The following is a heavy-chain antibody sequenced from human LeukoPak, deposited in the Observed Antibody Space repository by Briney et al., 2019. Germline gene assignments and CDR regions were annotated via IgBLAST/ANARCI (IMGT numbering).Heavy chain of an antibody. CDR2: IHFTGST. J-gene: IGHJ5*02. CDR1: GGSISGHW. Sequence: PSETLSLTCTVSGGSISGHWWSWIRQPPGKGLEWIGYIHFTGSTNYNPSLTGRVSILVDTSKNQLSLRLSSVTAADTAVYYCAGLHFAAAEECGPWGQGALVTVSS. CDR3: AGLHFAAAEECGP. D-gene: IGHD6-13*01. V-gene: IGHV4-59*08.